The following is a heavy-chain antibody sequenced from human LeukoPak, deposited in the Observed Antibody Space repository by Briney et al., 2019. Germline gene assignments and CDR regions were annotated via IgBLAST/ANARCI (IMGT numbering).Heavy chain of an antibody. CDR1: GFTFSSYA. V-gene: IGHV3-33*08. Sequence: PGGSLRLSCEASGFTFSSYAIHWVRQAPGKGLEWVAVIWYDGSDKYYSDSVKGRFTISRDNSKNTLYLQMNSLSAEDTAVYYCARRVAGYYVDYWGQGTLVTVSS. J-gene: IGHJ4*02. D-gene: IGHD3-10*01. CDR2: IWYDGSDK. CDR3: ARRVAGYYVDY.